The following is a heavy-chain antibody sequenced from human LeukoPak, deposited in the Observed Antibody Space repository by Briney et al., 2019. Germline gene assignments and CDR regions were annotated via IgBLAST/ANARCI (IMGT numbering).Heavy chain of an antibody. Sequence: GASVKVSCKAPGYTFTSYDITWVRQATGQGLEWMGWMNPNSGNTGYAQKFQGRVTMTRNTSISTAYMELSSLRSEDTAVYYCARGRTHYDYVWGSYQGPNDYWGQGTLVTVSS. D-gene: IGHD3-16*02. CDR3: ARGRTHYDYVWGSYQGPNDY. CDR1: GYTFTSYD. V-gene: IGHV1-8*01. J-gene: IGHJ4*02. CDR2: MNPNSGNT.